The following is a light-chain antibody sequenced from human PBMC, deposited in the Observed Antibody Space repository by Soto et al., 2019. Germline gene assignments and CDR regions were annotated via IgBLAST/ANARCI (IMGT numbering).Light chain of an antibody. J-gene: IGKJ4*01. CDR1: QSVGSS. Sequence: EIVLTQSPATLSLSPGERATLSCRASQSVGSSLAWYQQKTGQAPWLLIYDASYRASGIPARFSGSGSGTDFTLTIRSLEPADFAVYYCQQRYNWPLTFGGGTKVEIK. CDR3: QQRYNWPLT. CDR2: DAS. V-gene: IGKV3-11*01.